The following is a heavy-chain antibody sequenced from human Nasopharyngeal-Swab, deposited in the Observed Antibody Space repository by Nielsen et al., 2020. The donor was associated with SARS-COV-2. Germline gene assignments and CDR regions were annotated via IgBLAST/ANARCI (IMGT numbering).Heavy chain of an antibody. CDR2: ISFDGSDE. CDR3: AKERYSRGSVKYPRDFDY. CDR1: AFTFSNYG. V-gene: IGHV3-30*18. J-gene: IGHJ4*02. Sequence: GESLKISCAASAFTFSNYGIHWVRQAPGKGLEWVAIISFDGSDEYYADSVKGRFTISRDNSKNTLYLQMNSLRAEDTAVYYCAKERYSRGSVKYPRDFDYWGQGALVTVSS. D-gene: IGHD3-10*01.